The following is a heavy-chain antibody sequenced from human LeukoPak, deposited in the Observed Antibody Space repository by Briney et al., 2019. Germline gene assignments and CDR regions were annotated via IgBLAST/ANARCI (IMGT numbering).Heavy chain of an antibody. V-gene: IGHV4-39*07. J-gene: IGHJ4*02. CDR1: GGSISSSSYY. D-gene: IGHD3-22*01. CDR3: ARDAHFGLYYYDSSGYFFDY. CDR2: IYYSGST. Sequence: SETLSLTCTVSGGSISSSSYYWGWIRQPPGKGLEWIGSIYYSGSTYYNPSLKSRVTISVDTSKNQFSLKLSSVTAADTAVYYCARDAHFGLYYYDSSGYFFDYWGQGTLIPVSS.